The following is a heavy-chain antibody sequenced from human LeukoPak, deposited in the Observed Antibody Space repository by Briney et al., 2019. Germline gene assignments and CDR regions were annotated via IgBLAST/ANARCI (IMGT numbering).Heavy chain of an antibody. D-gene: IGHD3-9*01. CDR3: TTEPNYDILTGYIGKHYYYYMDV. CDR1: GFTFSGSA. J-gene: IGHJ6*03. CDR2: IRSKANSYAT. V-gene: IGHV3-73*01. Sequence: GGSLRLSCAASGFTFSGSAMHWVRQASGKGLEWVGRIRSKANSYATAYAASVKGRFTISRDDSKNTAYLQMNSLKTEDTAVYYCTTEPNYDILTGYIGKHYYYYMDVWGRGTTVTVSS.